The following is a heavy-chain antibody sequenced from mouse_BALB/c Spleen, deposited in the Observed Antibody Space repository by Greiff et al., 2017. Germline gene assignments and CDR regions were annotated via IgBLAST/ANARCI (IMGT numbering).Heavy chain of an antibody. J-gene: IGHJ2*01. CDR1: GYTFTSYW. V-gene: IGHV1-87*01. D-gene: IGHD2-14*01. CDR2: IYPGDGDT. Sequence: VQLQQSGAELARPGASVKLSCKASGYTFTSYWMQWVKQRPGQGLDWIGAIYPGDGDTRYTQKFKGKATLTADKSSSTAYMQLSSLASEDSAVYYCARLEVRFDYWGQGTTLTVSS. CDR3: ARLEVRFDY.